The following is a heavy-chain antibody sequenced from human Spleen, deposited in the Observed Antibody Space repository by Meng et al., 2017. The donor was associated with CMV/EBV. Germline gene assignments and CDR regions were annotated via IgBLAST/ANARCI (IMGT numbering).Heavy chain of an antibody. V-gene: IGHV3-74*01. J-gene: IGHJ4*02. Sequence: GESLKISCAASGFTFSSYWMHWVRQAPGKGLVWVSRINSDGSSTSYADSVKGRFTISRDNAKNSLYLQMNSLRVEDTAVYYCARGGYDIWTGYPFWGQGTLVTVSS. CDR2: INSDGSST. CDR3: ARGGYDIWTGYPF. CDR1: GFTFSSYW. D-gene: IGHD3-9*01.